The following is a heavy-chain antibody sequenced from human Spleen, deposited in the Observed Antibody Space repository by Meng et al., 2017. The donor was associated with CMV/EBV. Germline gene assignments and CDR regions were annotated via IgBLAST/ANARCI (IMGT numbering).Heavy chain of an antibody. CDR1: GFTFRNYA. J-gene: IGHJ4*02. V-gene: IGHV3-23*01. CDR2: ITDSGGDT. CDR3: AKASVHYDY. Sequence: GGSLRLSCAGSGFTFRNYAMSWVRQAPGRGLEWVSAITDSGGDTYHADSVKGRFTISRDNSKNTLYLQMNSLRAEDTAVYYCAKASVHYDYWGQGTLVTVSS.